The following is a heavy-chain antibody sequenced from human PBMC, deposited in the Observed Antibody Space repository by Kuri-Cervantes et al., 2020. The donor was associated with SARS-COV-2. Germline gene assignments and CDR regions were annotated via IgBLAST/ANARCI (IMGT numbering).Heavy chain of an antibody. CDR2: INPDGSYT. Sequence: GESPKISCAASGFTFSGHWIHWVRQAPGKGLVWVSRINPDGSYTNNADSVKGRFTLSRDNAKNMLFLQMNSLRAEDTAVYYCAKGVYDYSNYDYWGQGTLVTVSS. CDR1: GFTFSGHW. CDR3: AKGVYDYSNYDY. V-gene: IGHV3-74*01. D-gene: IGHD4-11*01. J-gene: IGHJ4*02.